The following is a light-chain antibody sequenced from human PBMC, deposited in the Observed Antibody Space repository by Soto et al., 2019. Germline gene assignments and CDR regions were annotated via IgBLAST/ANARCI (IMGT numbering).Light chain of an antibody. CDR1: QSISSW. V-gene: IGKV1-5*01. CDR2: DAS. Sequence: DIQMTQSPSTLSASVGDRVTITCRASQSISSWLAWYQQKAGKAPKLLIYDASNLGSGVPSRFSGSGSGTEFTLTISSLQPDDFATYYCQQAWMFGQGTKVEVK. J-gene: IGKJ1*01. CDR3: QQAWM.